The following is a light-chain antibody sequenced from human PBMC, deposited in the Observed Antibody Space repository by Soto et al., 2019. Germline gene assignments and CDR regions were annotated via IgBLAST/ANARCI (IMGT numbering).Light chain of an antibody. CDR1: SSDVGDDGF. J-gene: IGLJ3*02. CDR2: KVS. CDR3: RSYTKRYIWV. Sequence: QSVLTQPASVSGSPGQSITISCTGTSSDVGDDGFVSWYQQYPGKAPKLMIYKVSNRPSGVSNRFSGSRSANTASLTISGLQAEDEADYYCRSYTKRYIWVFGGGTKLTVL. V-gene: IGLV2-14*01.